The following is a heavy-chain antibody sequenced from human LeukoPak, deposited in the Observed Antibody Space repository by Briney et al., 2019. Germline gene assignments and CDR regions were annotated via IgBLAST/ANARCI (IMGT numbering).Heavy chain of an antibody. Sequence: SVKVSCKASGGTFSSYAISWVRQAPGQGLEWMGRIIPILGIANYAQKFQGRVTITADKSTSTAYMELSSLRSEDTAVYYCARALRGVEYSSSSSLGADAFDIWGQGTMVTVSS. CDR1: GGTFSSYA. D-gene: IGHD6-6*01. CDR2: IIPILGIA. J-gene: IGHJ3*02. V-gene: IGHV1-69*04. CDR3: ARALRGVEYSSSSSLGADAFDI.